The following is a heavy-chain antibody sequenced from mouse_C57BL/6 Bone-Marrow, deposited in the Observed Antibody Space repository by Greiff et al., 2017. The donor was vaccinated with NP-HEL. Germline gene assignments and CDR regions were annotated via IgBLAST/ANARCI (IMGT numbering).Heavy chain of an antibody. CDR1: GYSITSGYY. V-gene: IGHV3-6*01. CDR3: ARGEGNCAFDY. Sequence: EVKLMESGPGLVKPSQSLSLTCSVTGYSITSGYYWNWIRQFPGNKLEWMGYISYDGSNNYNPSLKNRISITRDTSKNQFFLKLNSVTTEDTATYYCARGEGNCAFDYWGQGTTLTVSS. D-gene: IGHD4-1*01. J-gene: IGHJ2*01. CDR2: ISYDGSN.